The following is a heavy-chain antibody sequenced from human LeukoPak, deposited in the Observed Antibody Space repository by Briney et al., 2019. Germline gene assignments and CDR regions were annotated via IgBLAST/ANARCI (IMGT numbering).Heavy chain of an antibody. CDR2: IYGSGST. D-gene: IGHD6-13*01. J-gene: IGHJ4*02. Sequence: SETLSLTCTVSGGSISSYYWSYIRQPAGKGLEWIGRIYGSGSTNYNPSLKSRVTMSVVTSKNQFSLKLNSVTAADTAVYFCAREAAPGGFDYWGQGTLVTVSS. V-gene: IGHV4-4*07. CDR3: AREAAPGGFDY. CDR1: GGSISSYY.